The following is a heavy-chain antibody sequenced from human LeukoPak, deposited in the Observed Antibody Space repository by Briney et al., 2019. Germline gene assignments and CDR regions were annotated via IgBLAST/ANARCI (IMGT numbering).Heavy chain of an antibody. V-gene: IGHV1-2*02. CDR1: EYTFTGYY. J-gene: IGHJ4*02. Sequence: ASVKVSCKASEYTFTGYYMHWVRQAPGQGFEWMGWINPNSGGTKYAQKFQGRVTMTRDTSISTAYMELSRLKSDDTAVYYCARVSMVARDLPDYWGQGTLVTVSS. CDR2: INPNSGGT. CDR3: ARVSMVARDLPDY. D-gene: IGHD5-12*01.